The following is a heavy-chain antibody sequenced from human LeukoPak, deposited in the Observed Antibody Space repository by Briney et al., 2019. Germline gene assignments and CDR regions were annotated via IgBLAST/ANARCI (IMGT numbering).Heavy chain of an antibody. CDR3: ASGDDFWSCYWN. CDR1: GYTFTSYG. V-gene: IGHV1-18*01. D-gene: IGHD3-3*01. Sequence: ASVKVSCKASGYTFTSYGISWVRQAPGQGLEWMGWISAYNGNTNYAQKLQGRVTMTTDTSPTSAYMELRSRRSDETAVYYCASGDDFWSCYWNWGQGTLVTVSS. J-gene: IGHJ4*02. CDR2: ISAYNGNT.